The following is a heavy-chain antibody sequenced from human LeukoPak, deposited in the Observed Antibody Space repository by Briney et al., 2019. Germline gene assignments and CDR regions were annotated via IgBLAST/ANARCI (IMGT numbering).Heavy chain of an antibody. D-gene: IGHD3-22*01. V-gene: IGHV3-21*01. CDR3: ARSAGSYYYDSSGYYDY. J-gene: IGHJ4*02. CDR1: GFTFSNYE. Sequence: GGSMRLSCAASGFTFSNYEMDWVRQAPGKGLEWVSSISSSSSYIYYADSVKGRFTISRDNAKNSLYLQMNSLRAEDTAVYYCARSAGSYYYDSSGYYDYWGQGTLVTASS. CDR2: ISSSSSYI.